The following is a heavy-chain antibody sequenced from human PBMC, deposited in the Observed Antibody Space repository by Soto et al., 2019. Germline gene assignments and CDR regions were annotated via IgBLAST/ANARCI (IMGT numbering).Heavy chain of an antibody. D-gene: IGHD4-17*01. CDR3: ARGGPTTPSYYGMYV. J-gene: IGHJ6*02. CDR1: GFTFSSYG. CDR2: IWYDGSNK. V-gene: IGHV3-33*01. Sequence: QVPLVESGGGVVQPGRSLRLSCAASGFTFSSYGMHWVRQAPGKGLEWVAGIWYDGSNKYYADSVKGRFTISRDNSKNTLYLQRTSLRAADTAVYYCARGGPTTPSYYGMYVWGHGTTVTVSS.